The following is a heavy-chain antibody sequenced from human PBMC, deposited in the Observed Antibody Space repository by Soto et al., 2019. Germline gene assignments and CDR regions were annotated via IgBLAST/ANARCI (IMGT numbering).Heavy chain of an antibody. V-gene: IGHV1-69*13. CDR2: IIPIFGTA. J-gene: IGHJ6*02. Sequence: GASVKVSCKASGYTFTSYYMHWVRQAPGQGLEWMGGIIPIFGTANYAQKFQGRVTITADESTSTAYMELSSLRSEDTAVYYCARGVGIAARPGYYYGMDVWGQGTTVTVSS. CDR3: ARGVGIAARPGYYYGMDV. CDR1: GYTFTSYY. D-gene: IGHD6-6*01.